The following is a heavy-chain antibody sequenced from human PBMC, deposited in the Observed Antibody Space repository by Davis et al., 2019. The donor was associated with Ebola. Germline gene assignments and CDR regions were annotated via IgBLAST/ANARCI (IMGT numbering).Heavy chain of an antibody. D-gene: IGHD2-2*01. CDR1: GFTFRSYW. Sequence: PGGSLRLSCAASGFTFRSYWMSWVRQTPGKGLVWVSRINSDGSFTDYADSVKGRFTISRDNARNTVSLQMNSLRAEDTALYYCARSSYQPDYWGQGTLVTVSS. CDR3: ARSSYQPDY. V-gene: IGHV3-74*01. CDR2: INSDGSFT. J-gene: IGHJ4*02.